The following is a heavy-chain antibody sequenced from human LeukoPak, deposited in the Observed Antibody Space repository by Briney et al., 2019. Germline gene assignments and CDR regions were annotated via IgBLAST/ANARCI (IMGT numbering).Heavy chain of an antibody. CDR3: ARGRHDITMIVVVMTSVSYYLDV. D-gene: IGHD3-22*01. Sequence: SETLSLTCAVYGGSFSGYHWAWIRQSPGKGLEWIGDINPSGSTYYNPSLKSRLTISVDTSKNRFSLKLRSVTAADTAVYYCARGRHDITMIVVVMTSVSYYLDVWGKGTTVTVS. V-gene: IGHV4-34*01. J-gene: IGHJ6*03. CDR2: INPSGST. CDR1: GGSFSGYH.